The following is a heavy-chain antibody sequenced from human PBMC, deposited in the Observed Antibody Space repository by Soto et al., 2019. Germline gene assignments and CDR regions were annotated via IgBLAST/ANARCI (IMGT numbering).Heavy chain of an antibody. J-gene: IGHJ4*02. CDR2: INPNSGGT. CDR1: GYTFTGYY. Sequence: ASVKVSCKASGYTFTGYYMHWVRQDPGQGLEWMGWINPNSGGTNYAQKFQGRVTMTRDTSISTAYMELSRLRSDDTAVYYSARNPVPRDSYDSSGAYWGQGTLVTVSS. CDR3: ARNPVPRDSYDSSGAY. D-gene: IGHD3-22*01. V-gene: IGHV1-2*02.